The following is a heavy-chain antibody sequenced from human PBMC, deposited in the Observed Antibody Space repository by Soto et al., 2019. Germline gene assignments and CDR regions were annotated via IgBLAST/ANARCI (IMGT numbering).Heavy chain of an antibody. CDR2: IIPIFGTA. CDR1: GGTFSSYA. Sequence: SVKVSCKASGGTFSSYAISWVRQAPGQGLEWMGGIIPIFGTANYAQRFQGRVTITADESTSTAYMELSSLRSEDTAAYYCARVGSSYYVTLHDVFDIWGQGTMVTVSS. J-gene: IGHJ3*02. CDR3: ARVGSSYYVTLHDVFDI. V-gene: IGHV1-69*13. D-gene: IGHD3-10*02.